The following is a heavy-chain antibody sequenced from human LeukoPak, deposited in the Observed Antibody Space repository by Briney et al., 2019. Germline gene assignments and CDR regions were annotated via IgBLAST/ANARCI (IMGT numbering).Heavy chain of an antibody. Sequence: GGSLRLSCAASGFTFDDYAMHWVRQAPGKALEWVSLISWDGADTYYADSVRGRFTISRDNAKNSLYLQMNSLRAEDTAVYYCARGQRWVQSVPAFDIWGQGTMVTVSS. CDR2: ISWDGADT. V-gene: IGHV3-43D*04. D-gene: IGHD5-24*01. CDR3: ARGQRWVQSVPAFDI. J-gene: IGHJ3*02. CDR1: GFTFDDYA.